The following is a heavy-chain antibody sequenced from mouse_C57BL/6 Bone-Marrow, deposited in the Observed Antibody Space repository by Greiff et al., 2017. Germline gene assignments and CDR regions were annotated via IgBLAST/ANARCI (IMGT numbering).Heavy chain of an antibody. D-gene: IGHD1-2*01. CDR3: ASDYGEAMDY. CDR1: GYSFTGYY. CDR2: INPSTGGT. Sequence: DVKLVESGPELVKPGASVKISCKASGYSFTGYYMNWVKQSPEKSLEWIGEINPSTGGTTYNQKFKAKATLTVDKSSSTAYMQLKSLTSEDSAVYYCASDYGEAMDYWGQGTSVTVSS. J-gene: IGHJ4*01. V-gene: IGHV1-42*01.